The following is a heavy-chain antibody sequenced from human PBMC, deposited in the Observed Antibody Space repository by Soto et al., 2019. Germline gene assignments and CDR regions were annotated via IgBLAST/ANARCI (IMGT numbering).Heavy chain of an antibody. Sequence: EVQLVESGGGLVQPGGSLRLSCAASGFTFSTYWMHWIRQVPGKGLEWVSRINSDASHTYYADSVKGQFTISRDNAKNTLHLEMNSLRAADTAVYYCVRDGHCMTTSCYGNWFDPWGQGTLVTVSS. CDR2: INSDASHT. J-gene: IGHJ5*02. CDR3: VRDGHCMTTSCYGNWFDP. V-gene: IGHV3-74*01. D-gene: IGHD2-2*01. CDR1: GFTFSTYW.